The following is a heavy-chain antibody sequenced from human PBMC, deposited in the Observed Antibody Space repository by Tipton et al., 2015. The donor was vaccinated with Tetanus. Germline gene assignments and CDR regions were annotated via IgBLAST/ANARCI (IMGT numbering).Heavy chain of an antibody. CDR2: MYSGGDT. CDR1: GFIVSSHY. V-gene: IGHV3-53*01. D-gene: IGHD6-19*01. CDR3: VRDGGSSGWLAY. Sequence: QLVQSGGGLIQPGGSLRLSCVASGFIVSSHYMSWVRQAPGKGLEWVSVMYSGGDTYYVDPVKGRFSISRDNAKNTLYLQMNSLRVEDTAVYYCVRDGGSSGWLAYWGQGTLVTVSS. J-gene: IGHJ4*02.